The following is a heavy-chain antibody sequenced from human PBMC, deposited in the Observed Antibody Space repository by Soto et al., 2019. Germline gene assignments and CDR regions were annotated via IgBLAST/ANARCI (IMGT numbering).Heavy chain of an antibody. CDR2: IYYSGST. CDR3: ARTPYDSLTDYYFDY. Sequence: SETLSLTCTVSGGSISSGGYYWSWIRQHPGKGLEWIGYIYYSGSTYYNPSLKSRVTISVDTSKNQFSLKLSSVTAADTAVYYCARTPYDSLTDYYFDYWGQGTLVTVSS. J-gene: IGHJ4*02. CDR1: GGSISSGGYY. V-gene: IGHV4-31*03. D-gene: IGHD3-9*01.